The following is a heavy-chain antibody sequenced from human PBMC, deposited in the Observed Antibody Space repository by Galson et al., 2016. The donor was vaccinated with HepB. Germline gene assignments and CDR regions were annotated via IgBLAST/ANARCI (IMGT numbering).Heavy chain of an antibody. Sequence: SLRLSCAASGFTFSSYAMSWVRQAPGKGLEWVSAISGSVGSTYYADPVKGRFTISRDNSKNTLYLQMNSLRAEDTAVYHCAKDGFCSSASCYTWSIDYWGQGTLVTVSS. J-gene: IGHJ4*02. CDR1: GFTFSSYA. D-gene: IGHD2-2*02. CDR2: ISGSVGST. V-gene: IGHV3-23*01. CDR3: AKDGFCSSASCYTWSIDY.